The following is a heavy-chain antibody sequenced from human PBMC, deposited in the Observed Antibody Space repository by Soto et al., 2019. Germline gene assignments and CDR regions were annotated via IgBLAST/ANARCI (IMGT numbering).Heavy chain of an antibody. J-gene: IGHJ4*02. Sequence: ASVKVSCKASGYTFTSYGISWVRQAPGQGLEWMGWISAYNGNTNYAQKLQGRVTMTTDTSTSTAYMELRSLRSDDTAVYYCATPGGGYSGSYWLSYWGQGTLVPVSS. CDR1: GYTFTSYG. CDR2: ISAYNGNT. CDR3: ATPGGGYSGSYWLSY. V-gene: IGHV1-18*01. D-gene: IGHD1-26*01.